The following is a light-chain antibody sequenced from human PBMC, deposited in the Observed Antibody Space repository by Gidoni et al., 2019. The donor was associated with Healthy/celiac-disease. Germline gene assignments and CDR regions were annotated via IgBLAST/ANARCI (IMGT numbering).Light chain of an antibody. CDR1: QSISSY. J-gene: IGKJ3*01. V-gene: IGKV1-39*01. CDR3: QQSYSTPRST. Sequence: DIQMTQSPSSLSASVGDRVTIPCRASQSISSYLNWYQQKPGKAPKLLIYAASSLQSGVPSRFSGSGSGTDFTLTISSLQPEDFATYYCQQSYSTPRSTFGPGTKVEIK. CDR2: AAS.